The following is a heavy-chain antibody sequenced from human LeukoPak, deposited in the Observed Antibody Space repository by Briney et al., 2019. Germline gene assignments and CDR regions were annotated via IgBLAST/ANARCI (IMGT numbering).Heavy chain of an antibody. CDR1: GFTVSSNY. Sequence: GGSLRLSCAASGFTVSSNYMSWGRHAPGKGLEWVSVIYSGGSTYYADSVKGRFTISRDNSTNTLYLQMNSLRAEDTAVYYCARASSGWPDEDYYYYMDVWGKGTTVTVSS. CDR3: ARASSGWPDEDYYYYMDV. CDR2: IYSGGST. D-gene: IGHD6-19*01. J-gene: IGHJ6*03. V-gene: IGHV3-66*02.